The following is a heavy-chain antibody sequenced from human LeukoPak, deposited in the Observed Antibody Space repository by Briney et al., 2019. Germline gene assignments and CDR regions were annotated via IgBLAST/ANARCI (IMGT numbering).Heavy chain of an antibody. D-gene: IGHD2-15*01. CDR1: GGSISSGSYY. V-gene: IGHV4-61*02. CDR3: ARYCSGGSCYFDL. J-gene: IGHJ5*02. CDR2: IYTSGST. Sequence: SQTLSLTCTVSGGSISSGSYYWSWIRQPAGKGLEWIGRIYTSGSTNYNPSLKSRVTISVDTSKNQFSLKLSSVTAADTAVYYCARYCSGGSCYFDLWGQGTLVTVSS.